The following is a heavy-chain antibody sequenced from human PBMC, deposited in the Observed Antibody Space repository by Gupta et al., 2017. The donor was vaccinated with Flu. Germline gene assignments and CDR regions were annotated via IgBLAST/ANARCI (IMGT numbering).Heavy chain of an antibody. D-gene: IGHD6-13*01. Sequence: AMSWVRQARGKGLEWVSAISGSGGSTYYADSVKGRFTISRDNSKNTLYLQMNSLRAEDTAVYYCAKVIAAAGPKRIYFDYWGQGTLVTVSS. CDR2: ISGSGGST. J-gene: IGHJ4*02. CDR3: AKVIAAAGPKRIYFDY. V-gene: IGHV3-23*01. CDR1: A.